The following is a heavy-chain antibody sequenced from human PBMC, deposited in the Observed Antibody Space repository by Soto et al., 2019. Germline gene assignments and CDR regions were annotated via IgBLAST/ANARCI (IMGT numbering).Heavy chain of an antibody. CDR3: ARLSFNGMTTVTYFVY. CDR2: INHSGST. D-gene: IGHD4-17*01. CDR1: GGSFSGYY. V-gene: IGHV4-34*01. Sequence: SETLSLTSAVYGGSFSGYYWSWIRQPPGKGLEWIGEINHSGSTNYNPSLKSRVTISVDTSKNQFSLKLSSVTAADTAVYYCARLSFNGMTTVTYFVYWRHGTLVTV. J-gene: IGHJ4*01.